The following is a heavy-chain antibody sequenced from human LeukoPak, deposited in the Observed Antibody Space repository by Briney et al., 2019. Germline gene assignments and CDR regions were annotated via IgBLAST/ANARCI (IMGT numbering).Heavy chain of an antibody. J-gene: IGHJ4*02. CDR2: ISSSSTYI. D-gene: IGHD4-17*01. Sequence: GGSLRLSCVASGFTFTIYSMNWVRQAPGKGLEWVSSISSSSTYIYYADSVKGRFTISRDNAKNSLYLQMNSLRAEDTAVYYCVKTSYGDYSFDYWGQGTLVTVSS. CDR1: GFTFTIYS. CDR3: VKTSYGDYSFDY. V-gene: IGHV3-21*01.